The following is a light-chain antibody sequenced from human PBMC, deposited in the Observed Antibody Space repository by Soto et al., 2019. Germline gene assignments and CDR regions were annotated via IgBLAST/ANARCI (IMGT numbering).Light chain of an antibody. CDR1: QSVSSSY. CDR3: QQYGSSPPNT. Sequence: VLPQSASTLSLAPGARAPLSFTGIQSVSSSYLAWYQQKPGQAPRLLIYGASSRATGIPDRFSGSGSGTDFTLTISRLEPEDFAVYYCQQYGSSPPNTFGQGTRLEIK. CDR2: GAS. J-gene: IGKJ5*01. V-gene: IGKV3-20*01.